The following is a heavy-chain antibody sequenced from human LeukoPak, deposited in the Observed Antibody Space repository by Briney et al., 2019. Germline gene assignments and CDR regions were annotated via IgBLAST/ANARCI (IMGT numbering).Heavy chain of an antibody. CDR3: AKITTN. D-gene: IGHD1-1*01. V-gene: IGHV3-23*01. CDR1: GFTFSSSY. CDR2: ISGSGGSS. Sequence: AGGSLRLSCAASGFTFSSSYMSWVRQAPGKGLEWVSTISGSGGSSYYADSVKGRFTISRDDSKNTLYLQMHSLRAEDTAVYYCAKITTNWGQGTLVTVSS. J-gene: IGHJ4*02.